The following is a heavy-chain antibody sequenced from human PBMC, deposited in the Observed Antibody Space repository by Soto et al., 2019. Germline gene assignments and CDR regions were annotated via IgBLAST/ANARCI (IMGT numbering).Heavy chain of an antibody. Sequence: GGSLRLSCAASGFTFSSYAMSWVRQAPGKGLEWVSTISGSGGSTYYADSVKGRFTISRDNSKNTLYLQMNSLRAEDTAVYYCAKDRRGDLSYYYMDVWGKGTTVTVSS. CDR2: ISGSGGST. CDR1: GFTFSSYA. CDR3: AKDRRGDLSYYYMDV. V-gene: IGHV3-23*01. J-gene: IGHJ6*03.